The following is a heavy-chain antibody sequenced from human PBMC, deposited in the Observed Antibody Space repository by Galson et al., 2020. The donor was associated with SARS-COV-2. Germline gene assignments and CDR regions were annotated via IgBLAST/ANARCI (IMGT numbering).Heavy chain of an antibody. V-gene: IGHV3-23*01. CDR1: GFTFNNYA. D-gene: IGHD3-22*01. J-gene: IGHJ4*02. Sequence: GGSLRLSCTATGFTFNNYAMMWVRQAPRKGLEWVSGIGGSGEGLQYAASVKGRFSISRDKSKNTVDLQMNSLRDDDTAVYYCAKEGHSSGHCGFYDYWGQGTLVTVSS. CDR2: IGGSGEGL. CDR3: AKEGHSSGHCGFYDY.